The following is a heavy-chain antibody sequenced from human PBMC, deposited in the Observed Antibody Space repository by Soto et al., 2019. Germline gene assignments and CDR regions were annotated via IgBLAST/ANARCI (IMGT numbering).Heavy chain of an antibody. D-gene: IGHD3-22*01. J-gene: IGHJ4*02. CDR1: GFTFSSYG. V-gene: IGHV3-23*01. CDR2: ISGSGGST. Sequence: GGSLRLSCAASGFTFSSYGMHWVRQAPGKGLEWVSAISGSGGSTYYADSVKGRFTISRDNSKNTLYLQMNTLRAEDTAVYYCARLYYYDSSGYFYWGQGTLVTVSS. CDR3: ARLYYYDSSGYFY.